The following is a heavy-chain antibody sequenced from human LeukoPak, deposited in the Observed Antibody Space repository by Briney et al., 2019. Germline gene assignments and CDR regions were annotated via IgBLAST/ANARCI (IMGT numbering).Heavy chain of an antibody. J-gene: IGHJ4*02. D-gene: IGHD3-3*01. V-gene: IGHV1-2*02. CDR1: GYTFTGYY. CDR2: INPNSGGT. Sequence: ASVKVSCKAPGYTFTGYYMHWVRQAPGQGLEWMGWINPNSGGTNYAQKFQGRVTMTRDTSISTAYMELSRLRSDDTAVYYCARAARITIFGVVIITLDYWGQGTLVTVSS. CDR3: ARAARITIFGVVIITLDY.